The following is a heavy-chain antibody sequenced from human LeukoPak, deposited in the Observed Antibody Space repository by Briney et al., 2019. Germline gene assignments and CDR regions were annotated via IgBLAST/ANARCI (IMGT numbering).Heavy chain of an antibody. CDR2: IYYSGST. V-gene: IGHV4-39*02. D-gene: IGHD6-19*01. Sequence: SETLSLTCTVSGGSISSSNYYWGWIRQPPGKGLEWIGNIYYSGSTYYNPSLKSRVTISVDTSKNHFSLKLSSVTAADTAVYYCARLVAVAGVFDYWGQGTLVTVSS. CDR1: GGSISSSNYY. J-gene: IGHJ4*02. CDR3: ARLVAVAGVFDY.